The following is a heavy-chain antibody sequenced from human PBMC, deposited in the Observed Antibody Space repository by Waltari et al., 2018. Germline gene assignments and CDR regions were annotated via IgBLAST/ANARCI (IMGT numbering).Heavy chain of an antibody. CDR3: ARARTIVGASH. Sequence: QVQLVQSGAEVKQPGASVTVSCKVYGSPFPGYSLHWGRQAPGQGLEWMGWINPNSGGTNYAQKFQGRVTMTRDTSISTAYMELSRLRSDDTAVYYCARARTIVGASHWGQGTLVTVSS. J-gene: IGHJ4*02. V-gene: IGHV1-2*02. CDR1: GSPFPGYS. CDR2: INPNSGGT. D-gene: IGHD1-26*01.